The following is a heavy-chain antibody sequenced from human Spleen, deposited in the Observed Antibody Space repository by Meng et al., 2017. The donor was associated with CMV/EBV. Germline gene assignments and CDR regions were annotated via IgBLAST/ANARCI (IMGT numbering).Heavy chain of an antibody. CDR3: VRDRGYFDY. Sequence: GESLKISCAASGFTLSTYWMTWVRQAPGKGLESVANIKQDGSEKYYMDSVKGRFTISRDNAKNSLYLQLNSLRDEDTAVYYCVRDRGYFDYWGQGTLVTVSS. CDR1: GFTLSTYW. J-gene: IGHJ4*02. CDR2: IKQDGSEK. V-gene: IGHV3-7*01.